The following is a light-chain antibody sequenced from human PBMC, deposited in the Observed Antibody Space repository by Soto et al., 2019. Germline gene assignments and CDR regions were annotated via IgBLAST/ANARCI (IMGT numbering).Light chain of an antibody. J-gene: IGKJ1*01. CDR2: PAS. CDR1: QSIDRW. Sequence: SLSTVPAKKKGRVTITCLASQSIDRWLAWYQQSPGKAPKILIYPASSLETGVPSRFSGSGSGTEFTLTISFLQADDFATYCCLQHNIYPWTFGQ. V-gene: IGKV1-5*01. CDR3: LQHNIYPWT.